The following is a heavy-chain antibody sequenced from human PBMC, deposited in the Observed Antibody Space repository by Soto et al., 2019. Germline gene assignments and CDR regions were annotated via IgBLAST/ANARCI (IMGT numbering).Heavy chain of an antibody. CDR1: GGSISRSTYS. CDR2: IYYSGKT. D-gene: IGHD3-9*01. J-gene: IGHJ6*02. V-gene: IGHV4-39*02. CDR3: ARDWLSLTGGMDV. Sequence: SETLSLTCTVSGGSISRSTYSWGWIRQPPGKGLEYIGTIYYSGKTYYNWPLESRVTMSLDTSKNQFSLRLTSVTAAGTAVYYCARDWLSLTGGMDVWGQGTTVTVS.